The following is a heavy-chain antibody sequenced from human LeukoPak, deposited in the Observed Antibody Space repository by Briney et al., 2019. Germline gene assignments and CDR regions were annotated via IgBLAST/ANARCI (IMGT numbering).Heavy chain of an antibody. J-gene: IGHJ4*02. CDR2: INHSGYT. D-gene: IGHD4-17*01. CDR1: GVSFNDYY. V-gene: IGHV4-34*01. Sequence: PSETLSLTCAVSGVSFNDYYWSWVRQTPGKGLEWIGEINHSGYTNDSPSLKSRVTLSIDTSRKQFSLNLRSVTVADTGIYYCTRMTTGHDYWGQETLVTVS. CDR3: TRMTTGHDY.